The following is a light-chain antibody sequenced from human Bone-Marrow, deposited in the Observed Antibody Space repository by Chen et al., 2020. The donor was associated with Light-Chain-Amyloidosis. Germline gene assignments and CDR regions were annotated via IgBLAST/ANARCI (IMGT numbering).Light chain of an antibody. V-gene: IGLV6-57*01. CDR3: QSYNGSSQGV. CDR2: EDD. CDR1: SGSIATNY. Sequence: NVMLTQPYAVSEPPGKTGIISCTRSSGSIATNYVQWYQQRPGSSPTTVLYEDDQRPSGVPDRFSGSISGSSTSASLTISGLKNEDEADYYCQSYNGSSQGVFGGGTKLTVL. J-gene: IGLJ3*02.